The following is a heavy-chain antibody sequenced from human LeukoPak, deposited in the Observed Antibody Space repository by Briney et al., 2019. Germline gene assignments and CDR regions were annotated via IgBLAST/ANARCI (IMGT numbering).Heavy chain of an antibody. CDR2: IYYSGST. CDR1: GGSISSSSYY. D-gene: IGHD1-26*01. Sequence: PSETLSLTCTVSGGSISSSSYYWGWIRQPPGKGLEWIGSIYYSGSTYYNPSLKSRVTMSVDTSKNQFSLKLSSVTAADTAVYYCAISPEWELRGGAAFDIWGQGTMVTVSS. CDR3: AISPEWELRGGAAFDI. V-gene: IGHV4-39*07. J-gene: IGHJ3*02.